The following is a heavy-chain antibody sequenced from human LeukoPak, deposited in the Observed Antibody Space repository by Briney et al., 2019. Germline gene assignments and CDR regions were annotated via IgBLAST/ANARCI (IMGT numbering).Heavy chain of an antibody. CDR3: AKAARPTTSYFDY. J-gene: IGHJ4*02. CDR2: ISGNSGNT. Sequence: GGSLRLSSAAPGFTFTSYTMSSVRHAPGKGLEWVSAISGNSGNTYYADSVKGRFTISRDNSKNTLYLQMNSLRAEDTAVYYCAKAARPTTSYFDYWGQGTLVTVSS. CDR1: GFTFTSYT. V-gene: IGHV3-23*01. D-gene: IGHD2/OR15-2a*01.